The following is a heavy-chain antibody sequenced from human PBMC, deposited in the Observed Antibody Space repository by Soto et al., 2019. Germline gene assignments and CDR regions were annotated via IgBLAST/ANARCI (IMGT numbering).Heavy chain of an antibody. D-gene: IGHD3-9*01. V-gene: IGHV3-23*01. J-gene: IGHJ4*02. CDR3: AKVGMTHYDILTGYYHMNYFDY. CDR2: ISGSGGST. Sequence: GGSLRLSCAASGFTFSYYAMSWVRQAPGKGLEWVSAISGSGGSTYYADSVKGRFTISRDNSKNTLYLQMNSLRAEDTAVYYCAKVGMTHYDILTGYYHMNYFDYWGQGTLVTVSS. CDR1: GFTFSYYA.